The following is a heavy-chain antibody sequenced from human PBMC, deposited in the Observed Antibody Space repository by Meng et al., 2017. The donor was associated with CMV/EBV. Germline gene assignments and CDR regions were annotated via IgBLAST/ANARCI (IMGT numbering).Heavy chain of an antibody. CDR2: ISAYNGNT. J-gene: IGHJ4*02. Sequence: ASVKVSCKASGYTFTSYGISWVRQATGQGLEWMGWISAYNGNTNYAQKLQGRVTMTTDTSTSTAYMELRSLRSDDTAVYYCARHSEEFYDYVWGSYRVLGIFDYWGQGTLVTVSS. CDR3: ARHSEEFYDYVWGSYRVLGIFDY. CDR1: GYTFTSYG. V-gene: IGHV1-18*01. D-gene: IGHD3-16*02.